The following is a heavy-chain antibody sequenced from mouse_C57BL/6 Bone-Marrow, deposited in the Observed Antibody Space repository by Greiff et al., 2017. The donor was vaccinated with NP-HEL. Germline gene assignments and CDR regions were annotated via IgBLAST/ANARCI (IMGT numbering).Heavy chain of an antibody. CDR3: ARGDGPHWYFDV. J-gene: IGHJ1*03. V-gene: IGHV1-52*01. CDR1: GYTFTSYW. Sequence: VQLQQPGAELVRPGSSVKLSCKASGYTFTSYWMHWVKQRPIQGLEWIGKIDPSDSETHYNQKFKDKATLTVDKSSSTAYMQLSSLTSEDSAVYDCARGDGPHWYFDVWGTGTTVTVSS. D-gene: IGHD2-3*01. CDR2: IDPSDSET.